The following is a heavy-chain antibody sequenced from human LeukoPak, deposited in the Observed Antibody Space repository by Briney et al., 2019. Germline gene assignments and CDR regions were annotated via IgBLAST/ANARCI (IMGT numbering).Heavy chain of an antibody. D-gene: IGHD3-22*01. CDR3: ARAMPFDGSGYYYPFDY. CDR1: GFTFSSYS. CDR2: ISSRSSHI. V-gene: IGHV3-21*01. J-gene: IGHJ4*02. Sequence: GGSLRLSCAASGFTFSSYSMNWVRQAPGKGLEWVSSISSRSSHIYYADSVKGRFTISRENAKNSLYLQMTSLRADDTAVYYCARAMPFDGSGYYYPFDYWGQGTLVTVSS.